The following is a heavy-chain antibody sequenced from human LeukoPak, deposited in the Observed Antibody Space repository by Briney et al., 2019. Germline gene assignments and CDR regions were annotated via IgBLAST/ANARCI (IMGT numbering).Heavy chain of an antibody. Sequence: ASVKVSCKASGYTFTGYYMHWVRQAPGQGLEWMGWINPNSGGTNYAQKFQGRVTMTRDTSISTAYMELSRLRSDDTAVYYCARGPGVRYFDWLLPLYYYGMDVWGQGTTVTVSS. CDR3: ARGPGVRYFDWLLPLYYYGMDV. V-gene: IGHV1-2*02. J-gene: IGHJ6*02. D-gene: IGHD3-9*01. CDR2: INPNSGGT. CDR1: GYTFTGYY.